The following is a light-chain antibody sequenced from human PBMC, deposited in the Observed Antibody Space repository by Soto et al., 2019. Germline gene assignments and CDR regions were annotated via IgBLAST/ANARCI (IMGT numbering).Light chain of an antibody. CDR1: QSISSW. J-gene: IGKJ1*01. Sequence: DIQMTQSPSTLSGSVGDRVTITCRARQSISSWLSWYQHKPGKAPKLLIDKAYPLKSGVPSRLSRSRSGTEFTLTISSVQHDEFANSYCQHYNSYSEAFGQATKV. V-gene: IGKV1-5*03. CDR2: KAY. CDR3: QHYNSYSEA.